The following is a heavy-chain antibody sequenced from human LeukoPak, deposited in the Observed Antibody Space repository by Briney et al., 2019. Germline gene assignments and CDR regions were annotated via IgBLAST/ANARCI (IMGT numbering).Heavy chain of an antibody. CDR1: GFTFSSYW. Sequence: GGSLRLSCAASGFTFSSYWMSWVRQAPGKGLEWVANIKQDGSEKYYVDSVKGRFTISRDNAKNSLYLQMNSLRAEDTAVYYCARISGSYGDSFDYWGQGTLVTVSS. D-gene: IGHD4-17*01. CDR3: ARISGSYGDSFDY. V-gene: IGHV3-7*03. CDR2: IKQDGSEK. J-gene: IGHJ4*02.